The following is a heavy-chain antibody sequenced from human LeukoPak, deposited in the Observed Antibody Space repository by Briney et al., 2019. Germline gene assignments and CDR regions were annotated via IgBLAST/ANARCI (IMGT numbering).Heavy chain of an antibody. D-gene: IGHD3-16*01. CDR2: IRSKAYGGTT. CDR3: NGATDHYYYYYYMDV. Sequence: PGGSLRLSCTASGFTFGDYAMSWVRQAPGKGLEWVGFIRSKAYGGTTEYAASVKGRFTISRDDSKSIAYLQMNSLKTEDTAVYYCNGATDHYYYYYYMDVWGKGTTVTISS. V-gene: IGHV3-49*04. J-gene: IGHJ6*03. CDR1: GFTFGDYA.